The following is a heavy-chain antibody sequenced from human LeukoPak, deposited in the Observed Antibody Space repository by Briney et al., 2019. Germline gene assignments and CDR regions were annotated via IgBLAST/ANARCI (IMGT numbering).Heavy chain of an antibody. J-gene: IGHJ4*02. Sequence: GGSLRLSCAASGFTFSSYGMHWVRQAPGKGLEWVAVIWYDGSNKYYADSVKGRFTISRDNAKNSLYLQMNSLRAEDTAVYYCARAASSGWYYFDYWGQGTLVTVSS. CDR1: GFTFSSYG. D-gene: IGHD6-19*01. CDR3: ARAASSGWYYFDY. CDR2: IWYDGSNK. V-gene: IGHV3-33*03.